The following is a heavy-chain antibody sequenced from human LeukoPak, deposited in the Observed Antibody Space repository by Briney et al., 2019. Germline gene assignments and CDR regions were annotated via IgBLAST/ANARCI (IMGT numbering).Heavy chain of an antibody. CDR3: VKVSSTTGTTD. CDR2: ISWTSGVI. D-gene: IGHD1-1*01. CDR1: GFTFADYA. V-gene: IGHV3-9*01. J-gene: IGHJ4*02. Sequence: GRSLRLSCAASGFTFADYAMHWVRQAPGKSLEWVSGISWTSGVIAYADSVKGRSTISRDNAKSSLYLQMNSLRAEDTAFYYCVKVSSTTGTTDWGQGALVTVSS.